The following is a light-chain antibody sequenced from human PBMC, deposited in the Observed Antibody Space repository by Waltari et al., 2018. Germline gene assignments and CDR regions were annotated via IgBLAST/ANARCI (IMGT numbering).Light chain of an antibody. CDR3: QQYDNLPLT. CDR1: QDINNY. V-gene: IGKV1-33*01. Sequence: DIQMTQSPSSLSAAVGDSVTITCQASQDINNYLNWYQQKPGKAPKLLIYHTANLETGVPSRFSGSGSVTDFTFTISSLQPEDIAIYYCQQYDNLPLTFGGGTKVEIK. CDR2: HTA. J-gene: IGKJ4*01.